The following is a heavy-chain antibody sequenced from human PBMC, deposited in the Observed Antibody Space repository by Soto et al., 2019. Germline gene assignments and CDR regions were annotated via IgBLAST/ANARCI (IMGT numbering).Heavy chain of an antibody. J-gene: IGHJ4*02. CDR3: ATHGLGVSSPPYFDN. Sequence: QLVQSGSEVKKPGSSVKVSCQASGGTFSGYVVTWVRQAPGQGLEWMGEFVPLFGTTNYAQRFSGRSTITAEESTSTAYMELRILRSDDTAVYYCATHGLGVSSPPYFDNWGQGTLVTVSS. V-gene: IGHV1-69*01. CDR2: FVPLFGTT. CDR1: GGTFSGYV. D-gene: IGHD3-16*01.